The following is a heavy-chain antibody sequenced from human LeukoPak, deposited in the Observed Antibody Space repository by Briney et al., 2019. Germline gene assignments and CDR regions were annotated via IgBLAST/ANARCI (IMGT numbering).Heavy chain of an antibody. CDR2: IRQDGSEK. Sequence: GGSLRLSCEVSGFTFTDYWMNWVRQAPGKGPEWVASIRQDGSEKTYVDSVKGRFTISRDNTKNSLSLQLNGLGAEDTAVYYCARDGTAAGLYFDLWGQGTLVTVS. CDR3: ARDGTAAGLYFDL. CDR1: GFTFTDYW. D-gene: IGHD6-13*01. V-gene: IGHV3-7*01. J-gene: IGHJ4*01.